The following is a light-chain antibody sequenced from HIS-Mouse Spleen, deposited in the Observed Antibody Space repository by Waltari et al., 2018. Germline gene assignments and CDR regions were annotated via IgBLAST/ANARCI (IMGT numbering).Light chain of an antibody. CDR3: QQYYSTPPT. CDR2: WAS. CDR1: QSVLYSSNNKNY. V-gene: IGKV4-1*01. Sequence: DIVMTQSPDSLAVSLGERATINCKSSQSVLYSSNNKNYLAWYQQKPGQPPNLLIYWASTRESGVPDRFSGSGSWTDFTLTISSLQAEDVAVYYCQQYYSTPPTFGQGTKVEIK. J-gene: IGKJ1*01.